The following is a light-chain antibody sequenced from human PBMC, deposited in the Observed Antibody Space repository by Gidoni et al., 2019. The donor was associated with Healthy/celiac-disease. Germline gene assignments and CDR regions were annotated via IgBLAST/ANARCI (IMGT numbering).Light chain of an antibody. Sequence: EIVLTQSPATLSLSPGERATLSCRASQSVSRYLAWYQQKPGQAPRLLIYDASNRATGIPGRFSGSGSGTDFTLTISSLEPEDFGVYYCQQRSNWPPTFGQGTKVEIK. CDR3: QQRSNWPPT. V-gene: IGKV3-11*01. J-gene: IGKJ1*01. CDR1: QSVSRY. CDR2: DAS.